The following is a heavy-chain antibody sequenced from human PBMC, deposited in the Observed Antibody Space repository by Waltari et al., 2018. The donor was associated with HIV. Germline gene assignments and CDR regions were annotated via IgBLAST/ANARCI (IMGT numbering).Heavy chain of an antibody. CDR2: INSDGSST. D-gene: IGHD2-15*01. CDR3: ARGSRTNHPGDWFDP. CDR1: GFTFSSYW. J-gene: IGHJ5*02. V-gene: IGHV3-74*01. Sequence: EVQLVECGGGLVQPGGSLRPSCAASGFTFSSYWMHWVRQAPGKGLVWVSRINSDGSSTSYADAVKGRFTISRDNAKNTLYLQMNSLRAEDTAVNYCARGSRTNHPGDWFDPWGQGTLVTVSS.